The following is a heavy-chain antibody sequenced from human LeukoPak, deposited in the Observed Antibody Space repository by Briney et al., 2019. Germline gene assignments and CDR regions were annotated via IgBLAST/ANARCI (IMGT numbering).Heavy chain of an antibody. CDR1: GGSISSGSYH. J-gene: IGHJ5*02. V-gene: IGHV4-61*02. D-gene: IGHD3-22*01. CDR2: IDTSGSS. Sequence: SETLSLTCTVSGGSISSGSYHWSWIRQPAGKGLEWIGRIDTSGSSNYNPSLKSRVTISVDTSKNQFSLKLSSVTAADTAVYYCARVVARYYDSSGYNWFDPWGQGTLVTVSS. CDR3: ARVVARYYDSSGYNWFDP.